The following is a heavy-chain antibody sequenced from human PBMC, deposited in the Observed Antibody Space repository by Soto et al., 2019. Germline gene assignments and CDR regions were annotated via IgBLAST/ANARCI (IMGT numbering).Heavy chain of an antibody. CDR3: ASLISRDGYTSFDY. Sequence: SETLSLTCAVSGGSISSYSWTWIRQPPGKGLEWVGYIFHRGSTYYNPSLKSRLIISVDRSRNQFFLRLMSVTAAETAIYYCASLISRDGYTSFDYWGQGALVTVSS. CDR2: IFHRGST. D-gene: IGHD5-18*01. CDR1: GGSISSYS. V-gene: IGHV4-30-2*01. J-gene: IGHJ4*02.